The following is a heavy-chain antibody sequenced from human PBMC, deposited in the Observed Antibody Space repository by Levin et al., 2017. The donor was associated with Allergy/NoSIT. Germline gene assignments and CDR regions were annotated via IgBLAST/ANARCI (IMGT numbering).Heavy chain of an antibody. Sequence: LSLTCAASGFAFDNYWMTWVRPSPGKGLEWVANIKPDGTDKYYAESVKGRFTISRDNARSSLFLQMNYLGTDDTAVYFCARDTTVGGEAWGQGTLVTVSS. D-gene: IGHD4-11*01. CDR1: GFAFDNYW. CDR2: IKPDGTDK. CDR3: ARDTTVGGEA. J-gene: IGHJ5*02. V-gene: IGHV3-7*03.